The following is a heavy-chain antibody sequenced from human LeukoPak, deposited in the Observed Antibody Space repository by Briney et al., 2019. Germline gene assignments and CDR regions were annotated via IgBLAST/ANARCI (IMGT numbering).Heavy chain of an antibody. D-gene: IGHD3-22*01. CDR1: GFTFSSYA. CDR2: ISSSGTTK. J-gene: IGHJ4*02. Sequence: PGGSLRLPCAASGFTFSSYAMSWVRQAPGKGLEWISCISSSGTTKYYADSVKGRFTISRDNAKNSLYLQMHSLRAEDTAVYYCARRAYYDSSGYSFGHWGQGTLVTVSS. CDR3: ARRAYYDSSGYSFGH. V-gene: IGHV3-48*04.